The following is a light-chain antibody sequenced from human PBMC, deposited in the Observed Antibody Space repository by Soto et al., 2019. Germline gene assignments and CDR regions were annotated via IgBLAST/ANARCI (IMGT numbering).Light chain of an antibody. CDR3: ETSDSNTHRVV. Sequence: QSVLTQSSSASASLGSSVKLTCTLSSGHSSYIIAWHQQQPGKAPRYLMKLEGSGSYNKGSGVPDRFSGSSSGADRYLTISNLQSEDEADYYCETSDSNTHRVVFGGGTKLTVL. J-gene: IGLJ2*01. CDR1: SGHSSYI. V-gene: IGLV4-60*03. CDR2: LEGSGSY.